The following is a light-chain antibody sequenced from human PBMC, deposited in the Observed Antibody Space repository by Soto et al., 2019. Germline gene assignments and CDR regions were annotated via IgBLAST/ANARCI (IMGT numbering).Light chain of an antibody. V-gene: IGKV3-15*01. CDR1: QSISTY. CDR3: QQYNNWPPGT. J-gene: IGKJ1*01. Sequence: EIVMTQSPASLSLSPLERSTVSFISNQSISTYLAWYQQKPFQAPRLLIYGASTRATGIPARFSGSGSGTEFTLTISSLQSEDFAVYYCQQYNNWPPGTFGQGTKVDIK. CDR2: GAS.